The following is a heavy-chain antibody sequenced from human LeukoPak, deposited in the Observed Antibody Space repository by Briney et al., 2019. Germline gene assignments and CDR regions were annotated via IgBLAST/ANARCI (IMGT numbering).Heavy chain of an antibody. J-gene: IGHJ4*02. D-gene: IGHD3-16*01. V-gene: IGHV3-23*01. CDR2: ISGSGGST. CDR3: ALGGGNFDY. Sequence: SGGSLRLSCAASGFTFSSYAMSWVRQAPGKGLEWVSAISGSGGSTYYADSVKGRFTISRDNSKNTLYLQMNSLRAQHTAVYYCALGGGNFDYWGQGTLVTVSS. CDR1: GFTFSSYA.